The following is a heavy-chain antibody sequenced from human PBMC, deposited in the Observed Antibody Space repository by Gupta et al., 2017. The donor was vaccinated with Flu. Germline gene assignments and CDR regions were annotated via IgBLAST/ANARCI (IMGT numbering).Heavy chain of an antibody. CDR2: ISSSSSYI. V-gene: IGHV3-21*01. J-gene: IGHJ5*02. CDR3: ARNKIITGTTGVNWFDP. D-gene: IGHD1-7*01. Sequence: EVQLVESGGGLVKPGGSLRLSCAASGFTFSSYSMNWVRQAPGKGLEWVSSISSSSSYIYYADSVKGRFTISRDNAKNSLYLQMNSLRAEDTAVYYCARNKIITGTTGVNWFDPWGQGTLVTVSS. CDR1: GFTFSSYS.